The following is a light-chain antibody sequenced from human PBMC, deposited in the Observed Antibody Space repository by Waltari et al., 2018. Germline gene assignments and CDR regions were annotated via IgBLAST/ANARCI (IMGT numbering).Light chain of an antibody. CDR1: QSLVPVDGNTY. CDR3: MQGTRWPYT. CDR2: WVF. J-gene: IGKJ2*01. Sequence: VMTQSPVSLSVTLGQAASISCKSSQSLVPVDGNTYLNWFHQRPGQSPRRLIYWVFNRDYGVPDRFSGSGSGTEFTLRISRVEAEDFGVYYCMQGTRWPYTFGQGTQLDIK. V-gene: IGKV2-30*02.